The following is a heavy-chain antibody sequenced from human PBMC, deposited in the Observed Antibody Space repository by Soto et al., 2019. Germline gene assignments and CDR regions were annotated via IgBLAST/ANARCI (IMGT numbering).Heavy chain of an antibody. D-gene: IGHD6-6*01. CDR2: INHSGST. CDR3: ATSFLVEYSSSSSFDY. CDR1: GGSFSGYY. V-gene: IGHV4-34*01. Sequence: SETLSLTCAVYGGSFSGYYWSWIRQPPGKGLEWIGEINHSGSTNYNPSLKSRVTISVDTSKNQFSLKLSSVTAADTAVYYCATSFLVEYSSSSSFDYWGQGTLVTVSS. J-gene: IGHJ4*02.